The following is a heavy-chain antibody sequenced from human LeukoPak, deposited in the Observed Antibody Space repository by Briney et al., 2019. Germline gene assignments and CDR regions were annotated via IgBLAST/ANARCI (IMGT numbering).Heavy chain of an antibody. D-gene: IGHD6-13*01. J-gene: IGHJ4*02. V-gene: IGHV1-18*01. Sequence: GASVKVSCKASGYTFTYHGFSWVRQAPGQGLEWMGWISGYNGNTNYLEKFQGRLTMTTDTSTSTTYMELRSLTSDDTAVYYCARDRASAGTGGAYWGQGSLVTVSS. CDR1: GYTFTYHG. CDR2: ISGYNGNT. CDR3: ARDRASAGTGGAY.